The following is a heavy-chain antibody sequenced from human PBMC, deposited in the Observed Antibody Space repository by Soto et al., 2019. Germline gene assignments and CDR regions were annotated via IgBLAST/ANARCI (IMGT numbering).Heavy chain of an antibody. CDR2: IIPIFGTA. J-gene: IGHJ6*02. CDR1: GGTFSSYA. V-gene: IGHV1-69*13. Sequence: ASVKVSCKASGGTFSSYAISWVRQAPGQGLEWMGGIIPIFGTANYAQKFQGRVTITADESTSTAYMELSSLRSEDTAVYYCARDPAAAGPIYYAMDVWGQGTTVTVSS. CDR3: ARDPAAAGPIYYAMDV. D-gene: IGHD6-13*01.